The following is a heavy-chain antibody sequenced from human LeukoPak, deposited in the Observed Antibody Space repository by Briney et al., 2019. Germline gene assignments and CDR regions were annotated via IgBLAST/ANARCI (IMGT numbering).Heavy chain of an antibody. CDR1: GGSISSYY. Sequence: PSETLSLTCTVSGGSISSYYWSWIRQPPGKGLEWIGYIYYSGSTNYNPSLKSRVTISVDTSKNQFSLKLSSVTAADTAVYYCARESAAHMNAFDIWGQGTMVTVSS. J-gene: IGHJ3*02. V-gene: IGHV4-59*01. CDR3: ARESAAHMNAFDI. CDR2: IYYSGST. D-gene: IGHD2-21*01.